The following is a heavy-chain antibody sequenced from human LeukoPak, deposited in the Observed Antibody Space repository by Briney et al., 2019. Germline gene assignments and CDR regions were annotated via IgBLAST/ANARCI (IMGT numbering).Heavy chain of an antibody. CDR3: AKRGPGSPQSGKYFFDY. CDR2: INWNGGST. D-gene: IGHD3-10*01. Sequence: GGSLRLSCAASGFTFDDNGMSWVRQAPGKGLEWVSGINWNGGSTGYADSVKGRFTISRDNAKTSLYLQMNSLRAEDTAVYYSAKRGPGSPQSGKYFFDYWGQGTLVTVSS. V-gene: IGHV3-20*04. J-gene: IGHJ4*02. CDR1: GFTFDDNG.